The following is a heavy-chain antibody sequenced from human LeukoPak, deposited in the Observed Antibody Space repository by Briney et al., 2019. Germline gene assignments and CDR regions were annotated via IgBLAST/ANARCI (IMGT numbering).Heavy chain of an antibody. D-gene: IGHD2-2*01. CDR2: ISSNGGST. J-gene: IGHJ4*02. Sequence: GGSLRLSCAASGFTFSSYAMHWVRQAPGKGLEYVSAISSNGGSTSYANSVKGRFTISRDNSKNTLYLQTGSLRAEDMAVYYCARDASLVVRGSDYWGQGTLVTVSS. V-gene: IGHV3-64*01. CDR3: ARDASLVVRGSDY. CDR1: GFTFSSYA.